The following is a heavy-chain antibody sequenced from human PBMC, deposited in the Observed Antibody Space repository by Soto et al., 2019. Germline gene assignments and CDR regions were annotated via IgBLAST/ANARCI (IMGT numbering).Heavy chain of an antibody. J-gene: IGHJ4*02. D-gene: IGHD3-3*01. V-gene: IGHV1-69*02. CDR3: ARSGKRITIFGVVTHPELIDY. Sequence: QVQLVQSGAEVKKPGSSVKVSCKASGGTFSSYTISWVRQAPGQGLEWMGRIIPILGIANYAQKFQGRVTITADKSTSTAYGELSSLRSEDTAVYYCARSGKRITIFGVVTHPELIDYWGQGTLVTVSS. CDR1: GGTFSSYT. CDR2: IIPILGIA.